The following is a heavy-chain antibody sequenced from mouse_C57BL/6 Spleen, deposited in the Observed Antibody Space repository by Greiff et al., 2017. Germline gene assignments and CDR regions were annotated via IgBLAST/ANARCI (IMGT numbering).Heavy chain of an antibody. CDR1: GFTFSDYG. J-gene: IGHJ2*01. Sequence: EVQVVESGGGLVKPGGSLKLSCAASGFTFSDYGMHWVRQAPEKGLEWVAYISSGSSTIYYADTVKGRFTISRDNAKNTLCLQMTSLRSEDTAMXYCANYDYDGGFDYWGQGTTLTVSS. CDR2: ISSGSSTI. V-gene: IGHV5-17*01. CDR3: ANYDYDGGFDY. D-gene: IGHD2-4*01.